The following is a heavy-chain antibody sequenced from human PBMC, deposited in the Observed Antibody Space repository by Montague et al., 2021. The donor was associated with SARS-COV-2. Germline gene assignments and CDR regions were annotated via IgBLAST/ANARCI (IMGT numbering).Heavy chain of an antibody. Sequence: SETLSLTCTVSGGSISSSSYYWGWIRQPPGKGLEWTGSIYYSGSTYYNPSLKSRVTISEDTSKNQFSLKLSSVTAADTAVYYCARVGRQQLVRLSGMDVWGQGTTVTVSS. CDR1: GGSISSSSYY. J-gene: IGHJ6*02. D-gene: IGHD6-13*01. CDR3: ARVGRQQLVRLSGMDV. CDR2: IYYSGST. V-gene: IGHV4-39*07.